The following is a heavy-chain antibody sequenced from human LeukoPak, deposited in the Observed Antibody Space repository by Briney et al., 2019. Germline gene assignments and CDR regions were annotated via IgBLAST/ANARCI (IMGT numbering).Heavy chain of an antibody. D-gene: IGHD6-13*01. J-gene: IGHJ4*02. CDR1: GGSISNGGYY. CDR3: ATQPGIAAAGLFY. Sequence: PSQTLSLTCTVSGGSISNGGYYWPWIRQHPGKGLEWIGYIHDGGATYYDPSLKSRVTISLDTSKNQFSLNLTSVTAADTALYYCATQPGIAAAGLFYWGQGTLVTVSS. V-gene: IGHV4-31*03. CDR2: IHDGGAT.